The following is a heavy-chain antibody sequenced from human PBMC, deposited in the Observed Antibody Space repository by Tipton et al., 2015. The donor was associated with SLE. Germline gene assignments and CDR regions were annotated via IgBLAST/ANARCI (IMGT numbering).Heavy chain of an antibody. Sequence: LRLSCAVCGGSFSGYYWSWIRQPPGKGLEWIGYIYYSGSTYYNPSLKSRVTISVDTSKNQFSLKLSSVTAADTAVYYCASLTPGNLAFDIWGQGTMVTVSS. CDR3: ASLTPGNLAFDI. CDR2: IYYSGST. V-gene: IGHV4-30-4*01. J-gene: IGHJ3*02. D-gene: IGHD4-23*01. CDR1: GGSFSGYY.